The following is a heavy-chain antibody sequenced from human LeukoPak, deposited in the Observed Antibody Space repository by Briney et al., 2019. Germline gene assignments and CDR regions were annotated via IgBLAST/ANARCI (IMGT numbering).Heavy chain of an antibody. CDR3: ARGDFDC. CDR2: VKQDGSGE. J-gene: IGHJ4*02. CDR1: GFTLTNYW. V-gene: IGHV3-7*03. Sequence: AGGSLRLSCAASGFTLTNYWMSWVRQAPGKGPEWVANVKQDGSGEYYVDSVKGRFTISRDSAKNSLYLQMNSLRAEDTAVYYCARGDFDCWGQGTLVTVSS.